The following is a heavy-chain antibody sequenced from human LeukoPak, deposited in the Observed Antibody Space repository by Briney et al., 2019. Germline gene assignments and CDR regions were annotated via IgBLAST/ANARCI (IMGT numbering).Heavy chain of an antibody. CDR2: ISCSGGST. CDR1: GFTFSSYA. J-gene: IGHJ6*03. CDR3: AKSGPHTAYCGGDCYALYYYYYMDV. D-gene: IGHD2-21*01. Sequence: GGSLRLSCAASGFTFSSYAMSWVRQAPGKGLDWVSAISCSGGSTYYADSVKGRFTISRDNSKNTLYLQMNSLRAEDTAVYYCAKSGPHTAYCGGDCYALYYYYYMDVWGKGTTVTVSS. V-gene: IGHV3-23*01.